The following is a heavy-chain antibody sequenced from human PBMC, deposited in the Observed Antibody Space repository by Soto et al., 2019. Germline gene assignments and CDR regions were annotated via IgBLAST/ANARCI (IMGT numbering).Heavy chain of an antibody. J-gene: IGHJ4*02. V-gene: IGHV1-24*01. Sequence: ASVKVSCKVSGYTLTELSMHWVRQAPGKGLEWMGGFDPEDGETIYAQKFQGRVAMTEDTSTDTAYMELSSLRSEDTAVYYCATGGAVAGTSTTFDYWGQGTLVTVSS. CDR2: FDPEDGET. D-gene: IGHD6-19*01. CDR3: ATGGAVAGTSTTFDY. CDR1: GYTLTELS.